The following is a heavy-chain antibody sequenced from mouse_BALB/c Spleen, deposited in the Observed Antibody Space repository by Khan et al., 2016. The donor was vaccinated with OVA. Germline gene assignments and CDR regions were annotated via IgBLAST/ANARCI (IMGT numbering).Heavy chain of an antibody. V-gene: IGHV1S136*01. CDR3: VRSLYCYSSAYEGFAY. CDR1: GYTFTSCV. D-gene: IGHD1-1*01. CDR2: ISPNSDGS. Sequence: EVQLVESGPELVKPGASVKMSCKASGYTFTSCVMHWVKQKPGQGLEWIGYISPNSDGSKYNEKFRGKATLTSDKSSSTAYMELSSLTSEDSAVYYCVRSLYCYSSAYEGFAYWGQGTLVTVSA. J-gene: IGHJ3*01.